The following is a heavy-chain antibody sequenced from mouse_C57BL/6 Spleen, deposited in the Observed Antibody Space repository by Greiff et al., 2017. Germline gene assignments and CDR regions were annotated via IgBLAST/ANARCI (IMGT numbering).Heavy chain of an antibody. J-gene: IGHJ2*01. D-gene: IGHD4-1*01. Sequence: QVQLQQSGAELVKPGASVKISCKASGYTFTDYYINWVKQRPGQGLEWIGKIGPGSGSIYYNEKFKGKDTLTADKSSSTAYMQLSSLTSEDSAVYLCARDQWDVGDYWGQGTTLTVSS. CDR1: GYTFTDYY. CDR3: ARDQWDVGDY. V-gene: IGHV1-77*01. CDR2: IGPGSGSI.